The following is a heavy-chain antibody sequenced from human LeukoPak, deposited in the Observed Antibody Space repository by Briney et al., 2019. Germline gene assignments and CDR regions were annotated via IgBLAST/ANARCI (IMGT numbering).Heavy chain of an antibody. V-gene: IGHV3-9*01. J-gene: IGHJ4*02. CDR3: AINGGGDSGYGNFDY. CDR2: ISWNSDNI. Sequence: GGSLRLSCAASGFTFSSYAMHWVRQAPGKGLEWVSGISWNSDNIGYADSVKGRFTTSRDNAKNSLYLQMNSLRADDTALYYCAINGGGDSGYGNFDYWGQGTLVTVSS. D-gene: IGHD5-12*01. CDR1: GFTFSSYA.